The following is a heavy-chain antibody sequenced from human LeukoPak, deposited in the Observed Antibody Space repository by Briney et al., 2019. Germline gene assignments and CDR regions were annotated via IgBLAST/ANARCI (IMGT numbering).Heavy chain of an antibody. CDR1: GYTFTSYG. Sequence: GASVKVSCKASGYTFTSYGISWVRQAPGQGLEWMGWISAYNGNTNYAQKLQGRVTMTTDTSTSTAYMELRSLRSDDTAVYYCARGQPMVRGVGPLYYFDYWGQGTLVTVSS. V-gene: IGHV1-18*01. CDR3: ARGQPMVRGVGPLYYFDY. D-gene: IGHD3-10*01. CDR2: ISAYNGNT. J-gene: IGHJ4*02.